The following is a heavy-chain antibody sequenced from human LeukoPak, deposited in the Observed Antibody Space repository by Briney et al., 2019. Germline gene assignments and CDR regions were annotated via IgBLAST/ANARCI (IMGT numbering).Heavy chain of an antibody. V-gene: IGHV3-23*01. CDR1: GFTFSSYA. D-gene: IGHD3-16*01. J-gene: IGHJ4*02. CDR2: ISGSGGST. CDR3: ARVRWGGLYYFDY. Sequence: GGSLRLSCAASGFTFSSYAMSWVRQAPGKGLEWVSAISGSGGSTYYADSVKGRFTISRDNSKNTLYLQMNSLRAEDTAVYYCARVRWGGLYYFDYWGQGTLVTVSS.